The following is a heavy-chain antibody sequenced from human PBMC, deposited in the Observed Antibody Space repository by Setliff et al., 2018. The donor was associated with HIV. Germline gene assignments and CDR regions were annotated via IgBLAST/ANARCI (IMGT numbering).Heavy chain of an antibody. D-gene: IGHD2-8*02. J-gene: IGHJ4*02. CDR3: ARRGMWSYETGGNPTATFDY. CDR1: GYSISSGYY. Sequence: SETLPLTCAVSGYSISSGYYWGWIRQPPGKGLEWVGSIYHSGTTYYNPSLKSRVTISVDTSRNQFSLKLSSVTAADTAVYYCARRGMWSYETGGNPTATFDYWGQGVLVTVSS. CDR2: IYHSGTT. V-gene: IGHV4-38-2*01.